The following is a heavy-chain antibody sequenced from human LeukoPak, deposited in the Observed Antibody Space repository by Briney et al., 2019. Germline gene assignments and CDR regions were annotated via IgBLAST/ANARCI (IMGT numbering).Heavy chain of an antibody. CDR3: ARGSGSYPPGY. D-gene: IGHD1-26*01. V-gene: IGHV3-30-3*01. J-gene: IGHJ4*02. CDR1: GFTFSIYA. CDR2: ISYDGSNK. Sequence: GGSLRLFCAASGFTFSIYAMYWVRQAPGKGLEWVAVISYDGSNKYYADSVKGRFTISRDNSKNTLYLQMNSLRAEDTAVYYCARGSGSYPPGYWGQGTLVTVSS.